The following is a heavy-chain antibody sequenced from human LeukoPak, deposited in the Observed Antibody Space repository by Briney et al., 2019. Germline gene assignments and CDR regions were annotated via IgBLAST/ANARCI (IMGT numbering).Heavy chain of an antibody. CDR1: GFTFSSYA. V-gene: IGHV3-23*01. Sequence: PGRSLRLSCAASGFTFSSYAMHWVRQAPGKGLEWVSAISGSGGSTYYADSVKGRFTISRDNSKNTLYPQMNSLRAEDTAVYYCAKSSYYYDSSPFDYWGQGTLVTVSS. CDR3: AKSSYYYDSSPFDY. J-gene: IGHJ4*02. D-gene: IGHD3-22*01. CDR2: ISGSGGST.